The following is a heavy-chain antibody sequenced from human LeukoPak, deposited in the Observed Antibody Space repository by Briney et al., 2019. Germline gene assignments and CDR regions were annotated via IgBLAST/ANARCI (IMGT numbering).Heavy chain of an antibody. D-gene: IGHD5-12*01. CDR3: ARDPPYSGYVRAYYFDC. J-gene: IGHJ4*02. CDR1: GFTFSSYS. CDR2: ISSSSSYI. V-gene: IGHV3-21*01. Sequence: SGGSLRLSCAASGFTFSSYSMNWVRQAPGKGLEWVSSISSSSSYIYYADSLKGRFTISRDNAKNSLYLQMNSLRAEDTAVYYCARDPPYSGYVRAYYFDCWGQGTLVTVSS.